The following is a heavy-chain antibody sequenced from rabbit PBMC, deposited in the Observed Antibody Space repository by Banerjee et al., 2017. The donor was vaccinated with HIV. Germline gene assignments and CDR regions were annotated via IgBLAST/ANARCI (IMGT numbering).Heavy chain of an antibody. J-gene: IGHJ4*01. V-gene: IGHV1S40*01. CDR1: GFSFSSSYY. CDR3: ARVAACAFDL. Sequence: QSLEESGGDLVKPGASLTLTCTASGFSFSSSYYMCWVRQAPGKGLEWIACIYVGSSGSTYYASWAKGRFTISLDNAQNTVFLQMTSLTAADTATYFCARVAACAFDLWGQGTLVTVS. D-gene: IGHD4-1*01. CDR2: IYVGSSGST.